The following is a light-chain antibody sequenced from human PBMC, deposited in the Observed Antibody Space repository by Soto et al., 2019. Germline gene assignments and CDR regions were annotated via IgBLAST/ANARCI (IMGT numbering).Light chain of an antibody. V-gene: IGKV1-39*01. CDR2: ATS. J-gene: IGKJ1*01. CDR3: QQTYSIPRT. CDR1: QSISTF. Sequence: DIQMTQSPSSLSASLGFRVTITCRASQSISTFLNWYQQKPGKAPNLLIYATSTLQSGVPSRFSGSGSGTDFTLTISSLQLEDFATYYCQQTYSIPRTCGQGTTVDIK.